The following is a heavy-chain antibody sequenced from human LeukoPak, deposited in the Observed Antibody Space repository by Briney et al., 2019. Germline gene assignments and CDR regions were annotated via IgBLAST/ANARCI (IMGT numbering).Heavy chain of an antibody. V-gene: IGHV4-4*07. J-gene: IGHJ3*02. CDR3: ARERLNVLLWFGENDAFDI. D-gene: IGHD3-10*01. Sequence: PSETLSLTCTVYGGSISSFYWGWIGPPAGKGLEWIGRIYTSGSTNCHPSLKSRATMSVDTSKNQFSLKLSSVTAADTAVYYCARERLNVLLWFGENDAFDIWGKGTIVTASS. CDR1: GGSISSFY. CDR2: IYTSGST.